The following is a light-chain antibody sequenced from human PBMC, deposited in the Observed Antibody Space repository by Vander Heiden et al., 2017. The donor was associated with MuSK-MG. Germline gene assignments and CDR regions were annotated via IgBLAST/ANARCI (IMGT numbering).Light chain of an antibody. CDR1: KKVTSNY. J-gene: IGKJ1*01. CDR3: HQHGAARWT. Sequence: ELVLTPSPGTLSLSPGERATLSGRASKKVTSNYLAWYQQKPGKAPRLLIYGASTRATGIPDRFSGSGSGTDFTLTISRLEPEDVAAYYGHQHGAARWTFGQGTKVEIK. V-gene: IGKV3-20*01. CDR2: GAS.